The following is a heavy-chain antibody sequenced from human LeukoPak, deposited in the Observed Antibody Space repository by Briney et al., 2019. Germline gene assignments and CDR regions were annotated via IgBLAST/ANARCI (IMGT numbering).Heavy chain of an antibody. CDR1: GYTFTGYY. V-gene: IGHV1-2*02. Sequence: ASVKLSCKASGYTFTGYYMRWMRQAPGQGLEWMGWINPNRGGTNYAQKFKGRFTMTRATSISTDSMELMRLRSDDTAVYYCARDSSAYFPPTAVWGQGTTVTVSS. CDR3: ARDSSAYFPPTAV. CDR2: INPNRGGT. D-gene: IGHD3-22*01. J-gene: IGHJ6*02.